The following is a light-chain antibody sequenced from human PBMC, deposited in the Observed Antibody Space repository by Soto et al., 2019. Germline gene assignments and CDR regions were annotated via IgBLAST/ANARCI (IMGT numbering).Light chain of an antibody. J-gene: IGKJ4*01. V-gene: IGKV1-9*01. CDR2: AAS. CDR1: QGISSY. CDR3: QQLNSYPLT. Sequence: DLQLTQSPSFLSASVGDRVTITCRASQGISSYLAWYQQKPGKAPKLLIYAASTLQSGVPSRFSGSGSGTEFNLTISSLQPEDFANYYCQQLNSYPLTFGGGTKVEIK.